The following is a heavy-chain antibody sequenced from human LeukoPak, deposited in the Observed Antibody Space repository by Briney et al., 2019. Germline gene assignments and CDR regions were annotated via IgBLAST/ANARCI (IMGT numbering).Heavy chain of an antibody. D-gene: IGHD2/OR15-2a*01. CDR3: AAIVLADAVDI. CDR1: GGTFRSYA. V-gene: IGHV1-69*05. CDR2: FIPIFGTA. Sequence: ASVKVSCKASGGTFRSYAISWVRQAPGQGREWMGGFIPIFGTANYAQKFQGRVTITTDESTITAYMELSSLRCEDTAVYYCAAIVLADAVDIWGQGTMVTVSS. J-gene: IGHJ3*02.